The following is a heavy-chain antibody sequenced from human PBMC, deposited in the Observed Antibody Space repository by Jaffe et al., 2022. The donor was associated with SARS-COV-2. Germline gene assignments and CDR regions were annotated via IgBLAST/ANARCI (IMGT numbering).Heavy chain of an antibody. J-gene: IGHJ3*02. CDR2: IYYSGST. CDR3: ARHFVVVTALDAFDI. D-gene: IGHD2-21*02. CDR1: GGSISSSSYY. Sequence: QLQLQESGPGLVKPSETLSLTCTVSGGSISSSSYYWGWIRQPPGKGLEWIGSIYYSGSTYYNPSLKSRVTISVDTSKNQFSLKLSSVTAADTAVYYCARHFVVVTALDAFDIWGQGTMVTVSS. V-gene: IGHV4-39*01.